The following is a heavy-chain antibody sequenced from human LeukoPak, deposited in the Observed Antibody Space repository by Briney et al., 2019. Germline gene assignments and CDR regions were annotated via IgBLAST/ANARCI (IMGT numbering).Heavy chain of an antibody. CDR2: IYHSGST. J-gene: IGHJ4*02. CDR1: GGSISSSNW. Sequence: SGTLSLTCAVSGGSISSSNWWSWVRQPPGKGLEWIGEIYHSGSTNYNPSLKSRVTISVDKSKNQFSLKLSSVTAADAAVYYCARFRRLVMNYFDYWGQGTLVTVSS. CDR3: ARFRRLVMNYFDY. D-gene: IGHD3-9*01. V-gene: IGHV4-4*02.